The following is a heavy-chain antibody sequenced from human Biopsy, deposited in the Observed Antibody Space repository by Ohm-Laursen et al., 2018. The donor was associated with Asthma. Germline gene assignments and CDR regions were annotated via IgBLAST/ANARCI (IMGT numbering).Heavy chain of an antibody. J-gene: IGHJ4*02. D-gene: IGHD3-3*01. CDR3: ARDFGGWYYFDN. V-gene: IGHV4-59*01. CDR2: IYYTGTT. CDR1: GGSISGFY. Sequence: SGTLSLTCTVSGGSISGFYWSWIRQPPGKGLEWIGYIYYTGTTNYNPSLKSRVSISVDTSKNQFSLKLTSVTAADTAVYYCARDFGGWYYFDNWGQGSLVTVSS.